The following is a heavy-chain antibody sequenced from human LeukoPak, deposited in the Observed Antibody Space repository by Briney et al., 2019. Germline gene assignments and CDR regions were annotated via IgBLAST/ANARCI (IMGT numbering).Heavy chain of an antibody. V-gene: IGHV3-21*04. D-gene: IGHD1-26*01. J-gene: IGHJ4*02. CDR2: ITSPVGHI. CDR3: ARHLVGAQGFDY. Sequence: PGGSLRLSCAASGFTFSTYSMNWVRQAPGKGLEWVSSITSPVGHIYYADSLKGRITISRDNAKNSLYLQMNSLRAEDTALYYCARHLVGAQGFDYWGQGTLVTVSS. CDR1: GFTFSTYS.